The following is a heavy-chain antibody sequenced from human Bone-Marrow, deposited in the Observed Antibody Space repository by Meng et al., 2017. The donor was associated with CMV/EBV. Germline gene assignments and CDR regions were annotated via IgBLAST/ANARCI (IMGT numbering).Heavy chain of an antibody. V-gene: IGHV3-21*01. D-gene: IGHD2-2*01. CDR1: GFTFSSYS. CDR2: ISSSSSYI. J-gene: IGHJ4*02. CDR3: ARDVGKYCSSTSCFEFDY. Sequence: GSLRLSCAASGFTFSSYSMNWVRQAPGKGLEWVSSISSSSSYIYYADSVKGRFTISRDNAKNSLYLQMNSLRAEDTAVYYCARDVGKYCSSTSCFEFDYWGQGTLVTVSS.